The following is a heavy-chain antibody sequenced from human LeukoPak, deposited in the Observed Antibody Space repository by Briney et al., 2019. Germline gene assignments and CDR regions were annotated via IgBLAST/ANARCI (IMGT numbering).Heavy chain of an antibody. CDR2: ISSNGGST. Sequence: PGGSLRLSCAASGSTFSSYAMHWVRQAPGKGLEYVSAISSNGGSTYYANSVKGRFTISRDNSKNTLYLQMGSLRAEDMAVYYCARRNYYGSGPWYFDLWGRGTLVTVSS. D-gene: IGHD3-10*01. J-gene: IGHJ2*01. CDR1: GSTFSSYA. CDR3: ARRNYYGSGPWYFDL. V-gene: IGHV3-64*01.